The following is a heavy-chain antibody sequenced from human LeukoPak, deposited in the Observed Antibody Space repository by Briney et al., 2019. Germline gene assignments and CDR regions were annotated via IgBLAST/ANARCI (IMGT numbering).Heavy chain of an antibody. J-gene: IGHJ6*03. Sequence: SETLSLTCAVYGGSFSGYYWSWIRQPPGKGLEWIGEINHSGSTNYNPSLKSRVTISVDTSKNQFSLKLSSVTAADTAAYYCAREEPRGSYVRYYYMDVWGKGTTVTVSS. D-gene: IGHD1-26*01. CDR3: AREEPRGSYVRYYYMDV. CDR2: INHSGST. V-gene: IGHV4-34*01. CDR1: GGSFSGYY.